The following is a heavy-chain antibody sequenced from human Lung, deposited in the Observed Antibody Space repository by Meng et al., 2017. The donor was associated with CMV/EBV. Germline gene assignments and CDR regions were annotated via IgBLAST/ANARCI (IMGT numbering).Heavy chain of an antibody. V-gene: IGHV1-2*02. CDR3: ARVQFLEKPNDAFNI. J-gene: IGHJ3*02. CDR1: GYTFIGYH. CDR2: INPNPNFDDT. D-gene: IGHD2-21*01. Sequence: ASXXVSXKASGYTFIGYHIHWVRQAPGQGLEWMGWINPNPNFDDTAYAQKFQGRVTITRDMSISTAYMELTRLRPDDTAVYYCARVQFLEKPNDAFNIWRQGTMVTVSS.